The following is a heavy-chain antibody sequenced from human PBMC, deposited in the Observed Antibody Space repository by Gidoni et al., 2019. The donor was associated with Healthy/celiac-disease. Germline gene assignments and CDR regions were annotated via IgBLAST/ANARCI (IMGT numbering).Heavy chain of an antibody. Sequence: QVQMQEPGPGLVKPSETMSLTCTVSGYSISSGNYWGWSRQPPGKGLEWIGSIYHSGSSYYNPSLKSRVTISVDTSKTQFSLKLSSVTAADTAVYYCAGATRIAAAGNDYWGQGTLVTVSS. D-gene: IGHD6-13*01. CDR3: AGATRIAAAGNDY. CDR1: GYSISSGNY. CDR2: IYHSGSS. V-gene: IGHV4-38-2*02. J-gene: IGHJ4*02.